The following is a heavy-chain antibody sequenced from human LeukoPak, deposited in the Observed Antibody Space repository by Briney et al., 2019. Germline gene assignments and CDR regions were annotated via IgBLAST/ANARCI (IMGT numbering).Heavy chain of an antibody. D-gene: IGHD1-26*01. V-gene: IGHV4-30-4*08. CDR2: IYYSGST. Sequence: SETLSLTCTVSGGSISSGDYYWSWIRQPPGKGLEWIGYIYYSGSTYYNPSLQSRVTISVDTSKNQFSLKLSSVTAADTAVYYCAAWYSGSYQAMTFDYWGQGTLVTVSS. CDR3: AAWYSGSYQAMTFDY. CDR1: GGSISSGDYY. J-gene: IGHJ4*02.